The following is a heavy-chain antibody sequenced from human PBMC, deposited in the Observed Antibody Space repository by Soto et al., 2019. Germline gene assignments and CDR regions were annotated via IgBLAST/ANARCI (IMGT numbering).Heavy chain of an antibody. V-gene: IGHV4-30-4*01. CDR2: IYYSGRT. CDR1: GDSISSDDYY. D-gene: IGHD3-3*02. Sequence: QVQLQESGPGLVKPSQTLSLTCTVSGDSISSDDYYWNWIRQPPGKGLEWIGYIYYSGRTSYSPSLESRVTISIDTSKNQFSLKLTSVSAADTAVYYCARELSHSADYFDYWGQGTLVTVSS. CDR3: ARELSHSADYFDY. J-gene: IGHJ4*02.